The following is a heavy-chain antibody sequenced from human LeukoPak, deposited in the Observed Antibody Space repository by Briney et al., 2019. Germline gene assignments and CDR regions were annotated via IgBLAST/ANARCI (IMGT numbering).Heavy chain of an antibody. Sequence: PGRSLRLSCAASGFTFSSYSMNWVRQAPGKGLEWVSSISSSSSYIYYADSVKGRFTISRDNAKNSLYLQMNSLRAEDTAVYYCARDVAGSWYSSSWLCWFDPWGQGTLVTVSS. J-gene: IGHJ5*02. D-gene: IGHD6-13*01. V-gene: IGHV3-21*01. CDR2: ISSSSSYI. CDR3: ARDVAGSWYSSSWLCWFDP. CDR1: GFTFSSYS.